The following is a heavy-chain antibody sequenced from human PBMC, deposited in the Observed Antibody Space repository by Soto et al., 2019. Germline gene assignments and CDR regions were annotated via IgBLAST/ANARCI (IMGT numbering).Heavy chain of an antibody. CDR2: ISGSGGST. CDR1: GFTFSSYD. D-gene: IGHD3-10*01. CDR3: AIRGLSKSEVRGYFDY. Sequence: EVQLLESGGGLVQPGGSLRLSCAASGFTFSSYDMTWVRQAPRKGLEWASAISGSGGSTKYGDSVKGRFTIARNNSKNTLLMQMNSLRAEDTAVYYCAIRGLSKSEVRGYFDYWCRGTLVTVSS. J-gene: IGHJ4*02. V-gene: IGHV3-23*01.